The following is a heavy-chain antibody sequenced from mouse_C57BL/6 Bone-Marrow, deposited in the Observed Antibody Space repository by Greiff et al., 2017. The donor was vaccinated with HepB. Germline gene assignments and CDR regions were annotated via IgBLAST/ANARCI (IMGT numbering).Heavy chain of an antibody. D-gene: IGHD1-1*01. V-gene: IGHV5-17*01. CDR2: ISSGSSTI. Sequence: DVMLVESGGGLVKPGGSLKLSCAASGFTFSDYGMHWVRQAPEKGLEWVAYISSGSSTIYYADTVKGRFTISRDNAKNTLFLQMTSLRSEDTAMYYCARREVVAHYYAMDYWGQGTSVTVSS. CDR3: ARREVVAHYYAMDY. CDR1: GFTFSDYG. J-gene: IGHJ4*01.